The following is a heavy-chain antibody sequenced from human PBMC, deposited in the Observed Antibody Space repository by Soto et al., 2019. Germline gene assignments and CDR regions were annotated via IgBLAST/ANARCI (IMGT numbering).Heavy chain of an antibody. J-gene: IGHJ6*02. V-gene: IGHV3-23*01. CDR1: GFTFSSYA. D-gene: IGHD3-10*01. CDR2: VSAGGDMT. Sequence: DVHLLESGGHLVQPGGSLRLSCAASGFTFSSYAMSWVRQAPGKGLEWVSSVSAGGDMTYYSDSVKGRFTISRDNSNNALFLQMNGLRIGDTAIYYCARGDRGGSGSPASYYYSGLDVWGQGTTVTVS. CDR3: ARGDRGGSGSPASYYYSGLDV.